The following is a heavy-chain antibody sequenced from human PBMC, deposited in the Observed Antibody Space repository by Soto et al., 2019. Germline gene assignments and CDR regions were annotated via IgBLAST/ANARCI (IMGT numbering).Heavy chain of an antibody. CDR1: GFNFKKFA. V-gene: IGHV3-23*01. CDR2: ISCCGGST. J-gene: IGHJ1*01. D-gene: IGHD6-19*01. CDR3: AKADGEQWLIPHLDN. Sequence: GGSLRLSCEASGFNFKKFAMGWVRQAPGEGLEWVSGISCCGGSTFYADSVKGRFSLARDDSKNTLSLQLNSLRVEDTAHYYCAKADGEQWLIPHLDNWGKGTQVTVSS.